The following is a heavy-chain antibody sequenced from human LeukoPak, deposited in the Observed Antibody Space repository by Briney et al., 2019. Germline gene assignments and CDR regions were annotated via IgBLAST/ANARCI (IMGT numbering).Heavy chain of an antibody. J-gene: IGHJ1*01. Sequence: EGSLRLSCVGSGFSFSGSWMSWVRQAPGKGLEWVDNMKEDGSEEHYLDSVKGRFTISRDNAQNSLYLQMNSLRDDDTAIYYCARDRYCPYWGQGTLVIVSS. CDR1: GFSFSGSW. V-gene: IGHV3-7*01. CDR2: MKEDGSEE. D-gene: IGHD1-14*01. CDR3: ARDRYCPY.